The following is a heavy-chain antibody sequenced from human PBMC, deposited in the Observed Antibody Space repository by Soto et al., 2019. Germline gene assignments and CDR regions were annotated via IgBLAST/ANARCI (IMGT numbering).Heavy chain of an antibody. CDR1: GYTFTSYG. D-gene: IGHD3-22*01. Sequence: ASVKVSCKASGYTFTSYGISWVRQAPGQGLEWMGWISAYNGNTNYAQKLQGRVTMTTDTSTRTAYMELRSLRSDDTAVYYCARDLSYYDSSGYPRIDYWGQGTLVTVSS. CDR2: ISAYNGNT. CDR3: ARDLSYYDSSGYPRIDY. J-gene: IGHJ4*02. V-gene: IGHV1-18*01.